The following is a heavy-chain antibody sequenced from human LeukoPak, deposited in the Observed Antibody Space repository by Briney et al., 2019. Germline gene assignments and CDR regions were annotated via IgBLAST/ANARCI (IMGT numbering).Heavy chain of an antibody. CDR3: ARGVEPLAANTLAY. V-gene: IGHV3-53*01. D-gene: IGHD1-14*01. CDR2: LYSDGNT. Sequence: GGSLKLSCAASGFTVITNDMTWVRQAPGKGLEWVSVLYSDGNTKYADSVQGRFTISRDNSKNTLYLEMNSLSPDDTAVYYCARGVEPLAANTLAYWGQGTLVTVSS. CDR1: GFTVITND. J-gene: IGHJ4*02.